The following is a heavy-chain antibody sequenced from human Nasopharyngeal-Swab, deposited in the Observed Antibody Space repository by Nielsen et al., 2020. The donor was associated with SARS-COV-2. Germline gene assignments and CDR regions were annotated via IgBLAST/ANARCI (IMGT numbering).Heavy chain of an antibody. CDR1: GGSISNSQW. V-gene: IGHV4/OR15-8*02. CDR2: IYHGEYT. J-gene: IGHJ4*02. CDR3: ATRDPQPV. D-gene: IGHD2-2*01. Sequence: SETLSLTCVVSGGSISNSQWWTWVRQPPGKGLEWIGEIYHGEYTNYNPSLKSRVNISADKSNNQFSLDLTSVTAADTAVYYCATRDPQPVWGQGTLVTVSS.